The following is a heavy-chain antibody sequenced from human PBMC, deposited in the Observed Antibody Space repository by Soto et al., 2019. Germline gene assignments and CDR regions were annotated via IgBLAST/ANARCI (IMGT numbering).Heavy chain of an antibody. CDR1: GASIRYYF. V-gene: IGHV4-59*01. CDR3: ARVGGDDFGDSGGFDY. CDR2: IYYSGRT. J-gene: IGHJ4*02. D-gene: IGHD4-17*01. Sequence: SETLSLTYTVSGASIRYYFWTWIRQPPGKGLEWIGYIYYSGRTNYNPSLKSRVSISVDTSKNHFSLQLRSVTAADTAVYYCARVGGDDFGDSGGFDYWGQGTLVTVSS.